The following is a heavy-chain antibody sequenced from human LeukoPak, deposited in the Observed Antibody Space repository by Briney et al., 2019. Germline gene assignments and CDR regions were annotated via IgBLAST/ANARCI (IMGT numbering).Heavy chain of an antibody. J-gene: IGHJ6*03. CDR1: GYTFTSYY. Sequence: ASVKVSCKASGYTFTSYYMHWVRQAPGQGLEWMGIINPSGGSTSYAQKFQGRVTMTRDMSTSTVYMELSSLRSEDTAVCYCARDSNYYDSSGYFNSGYYMDVWGKGTTVTVSS. CDR3: ARDSNYYDSSGYFNSGYYMDV. D-gene: IGHD3-22*01. CDR2: INPSGGST. V-gene: IGHV1-46*01.